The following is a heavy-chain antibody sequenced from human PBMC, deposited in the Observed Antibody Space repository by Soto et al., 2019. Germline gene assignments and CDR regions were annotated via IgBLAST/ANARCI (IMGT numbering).Heavy chain of an antibody. V-gene: IGHV4-39*07. CDR1: GGSISSSSYY. CDR3: ARDRGALGFYDSGGYYSYGMDV. D-gene: IGHD3-22*01. J-gene: IGHJ6*02. CDR2: IYYSGST. Sequence: PSETLSLTCTVSGGSISSSSYYWGWIRQPPGKGLEWIGSIYYSGSTYYNPSLKSRVTITIDTSKNQFSLQLSSVTAADTAVYYCARDRGALGFYDSGGYYSYGMDVWGQGTTVTVSS.